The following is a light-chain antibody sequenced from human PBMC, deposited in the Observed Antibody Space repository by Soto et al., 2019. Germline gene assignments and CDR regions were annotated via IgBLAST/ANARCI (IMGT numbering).Light chain of an antibody. V-gene: IGKV1-6*01. CDR2: AAS. CDR3: LQDYGYPRT. CDR1: QDIRHD. J-gene: IGKJ1*01. Sequence: AIQMTQSPSSLSASVGDRVTITCRASQDIRHDLGWYQKRPGKAPKLLIYAASTLQSGVPSRFSGSGSGTDFTLTITSLQPDDFATYYCLQDYGYPRTFGQGTKVEVK.